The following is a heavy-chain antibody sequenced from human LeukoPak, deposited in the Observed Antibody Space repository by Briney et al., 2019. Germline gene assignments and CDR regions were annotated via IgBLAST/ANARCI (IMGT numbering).Heavy chain of an antibody. CDR3: ARAGSGFWSGSNFDY. V-gene: IGHV3-53*01. CDR1: GFTVSSNY. J-gene: IGHJ4*02. Sequence: PGGSLRLSCAASGFTVSSNYMSWVRQAPGKGLEWVSVIYSGGSTYYADSVKGRFTISRDNSKNTLYLQMNSLRAEDTAVYYCARAGSGFWSGSNFDYWGQGTLVTVSS. CDR2: IYSGGST. D-gene: IGHD3-3*01.